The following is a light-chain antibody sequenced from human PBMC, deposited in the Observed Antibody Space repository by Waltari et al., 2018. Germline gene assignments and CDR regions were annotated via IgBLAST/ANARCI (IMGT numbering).Light chain of an antibody. CDR3: NSFTSRTTYV. Sequence: QSALTQPASVSGSPGQSITISCTGTSSDIGDYNYVSWYQQHPGKAPKVMIYGVSNPPSGVSNRFSGSKSGNTASLTISGLQAEDEADYYCNSFTSRTTYVFGTGTKVTVL. CDR1: SSDIGDYNY. CDR2: GVS. V-gene: IGLV2-14*01. J-gene: IGLJ1*01.